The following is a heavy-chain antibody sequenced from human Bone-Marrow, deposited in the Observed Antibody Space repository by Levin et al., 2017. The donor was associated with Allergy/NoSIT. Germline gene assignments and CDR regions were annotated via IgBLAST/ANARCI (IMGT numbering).Heavy chain of an antibody. D-gene: IGHD6-6*01. J-gene: IGHJ6*02. Sequence: LSLTCAASGFTFSTYGMNWVRQAPGKGLEWVSTIGGAGDTYYRDSVKGRFTISRDNYTNTMYLQMNSLRAEDTAVYYGAKDAKEASDYFAMDVWGQGTTVTVSS. CDR2: IGGAGDT. V-gene: IGHV3-23*01. CDR3: AKDAKEASDYFAMDV. CDR1: GFTFSTYG.